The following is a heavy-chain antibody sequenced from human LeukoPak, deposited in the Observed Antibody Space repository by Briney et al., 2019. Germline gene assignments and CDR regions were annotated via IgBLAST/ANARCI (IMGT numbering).Heavy chain of an antibody. CDR1: GGSISSSSYY. Sequence: SETLSLTCTVSGGSISSSSYYWGWIRQPPGKGLEWIGSIYYSGSTYYNPSLKSRVTISVDTSKNQFSLKLSSVTAADTAVYYCATQAYYYYYMDVWGKGTTVTVPS. CDR3: ATQAYYYYYMDV. J-gene: IGHJ6*03. V-gene: IGHV4-39*01. CDR2: IYYSGST.